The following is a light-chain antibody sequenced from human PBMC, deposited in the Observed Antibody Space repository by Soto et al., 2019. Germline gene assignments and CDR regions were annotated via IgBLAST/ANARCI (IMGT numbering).Light chain of an antibody. V-gene: IGKV3-20*01. CDR3: QQYSSSPWT. J-gene: IGKJ1*01. Sequence: DIVLTQSPGTLSLSPGERATLSCRASQSVINNYLAWYQQKPGQAPRLLIYRASTRATGIPDRFSGSGSGTDFTLTISRLEPEDFAVYYCQQYSSSPWTFGQGTKVEIK. CDR1: QSVINNY. CDR2: RAS.